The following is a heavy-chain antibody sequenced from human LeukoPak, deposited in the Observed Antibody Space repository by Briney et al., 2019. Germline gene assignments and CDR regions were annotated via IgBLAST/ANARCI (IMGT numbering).Heavy chain of an antibody. CDR1: GYSFSNYW. D-gene: IGHD1-26*01. V-gene: IGHV5-51*01. Sequence: GESLKISCKGSGYSFSNYWIAWVRQMPGKGLEWMGIIYPGDSDTRYSPSFQGQVTISADRSISTASLQWSSLKASDTAIYYCARRSGSFQGVYNFHFWGQGTLVTVSS. CDR2: IYPGDSDT. J-gene: IGHJ4*02. CDR3: ARRSGSFQGVYNFHF.